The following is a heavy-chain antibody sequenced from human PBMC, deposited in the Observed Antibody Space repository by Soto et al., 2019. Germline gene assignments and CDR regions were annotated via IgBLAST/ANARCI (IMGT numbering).Heavy chain of an antibody. CDR2: VYYRGRS. J-gene: IGHJ4*02. V-gene: IGHV4-39*01. Sequence: SETLSLTCTVSGGSVTNSSYYWGWIRQSPGKGLEWIGSVYYRGRSYSKSSVKSRVTISVDTSKNRFSLSLNSVTASDTAVYFCVSRRTTVPTQAYFDYWGPGALVTVSS. CDR1: GGSVTNSSYY. CDR3: VSRRTTVPTQAYFDY. D-gene: IGHD4-17*01.